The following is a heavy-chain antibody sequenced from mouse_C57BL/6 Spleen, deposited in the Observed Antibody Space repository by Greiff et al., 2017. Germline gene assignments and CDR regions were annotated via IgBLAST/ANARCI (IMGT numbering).Heavy chain of an antibody. CDR2: IYPGDGDT. Sequence: QVQLQQSGAELVKPGSSVKLSCKASGYAFSSYWMDWVKQRPGQGLEWIGHIYPGDGDTHYNRKFKGKATLTEDKSSSTAYMQLSSLTSEDSAVYFCAKGREYNRFDYWGQGTMVTVSA. CDR1: GYAFSSYW. J-gene: IGHJ3*01. CDR3: AKGREYNRFDY. V-gene: IGHV1-80*01. D-gene: IGHD1-3*01.